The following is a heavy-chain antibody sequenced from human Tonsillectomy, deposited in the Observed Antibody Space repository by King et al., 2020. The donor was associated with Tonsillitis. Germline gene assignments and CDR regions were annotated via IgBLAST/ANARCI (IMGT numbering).Heavy chain of an antibody. D-gene: IGHD3-10*01. CDR2: IYPDDSDT. CDR3: ARLPPYGSGSYYHPFDY. J-gene: IGHJ4*02. CDR1: GYSFTNYW. V-gene: IGHV5-51*01. Sequence: QLVQSGAEVKKPGESLKISCKGSGYSFTNYWIGWVRQMPGKGLEWMGIIYPDDSDTKYSPSFQGQVTISADKSISTAYLQWSSLKASDSAMYYCARLPPYGSGSYYHPFDYWGQGTLVTVSS.